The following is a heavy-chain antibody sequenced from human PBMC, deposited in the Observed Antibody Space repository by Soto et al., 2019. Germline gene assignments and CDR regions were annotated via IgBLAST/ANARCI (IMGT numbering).Heavy chain of an antibody. J-gene: IGHJ4*02. CDR3: ARRWGDYFDY. Sequence: PSETLSLTCAVSGDSINSTDWWNWVRQSPGKGLEWIGEIYHGGNIYYNPSLKSRVTISMDKSKNQFSLNLFYVTAADTAVYYCARRWGDYFDYWGQGTLVTVSS. V-gene: IGHV4-4*02. CDR2: IYHGGNI. D-gene: IGHD3-16*01. CDR1: GDSINSTDW.